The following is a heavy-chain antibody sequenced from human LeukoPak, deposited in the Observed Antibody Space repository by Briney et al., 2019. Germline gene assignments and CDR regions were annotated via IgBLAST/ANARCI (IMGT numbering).Heavy chain of an antibody. V-gene: IGHV5-51*01. J-gene: IGHJ4*02. CDR2: IYPGDSDT. CDR1: GYSFPNYW. D-gene: IGHD4-23*01. Sequence: GESLKISCKGSGYSFPNYWIGWVRQMPGKGLEWMGIIYPGDSDTRYSPSFQGQVTISADKSISTAYLQWSSLKASDTAMYYCARIQDYGGNSYYFDYWGQGTLVTVSS. CDR3: ARIQDYGGNSYYFDY.